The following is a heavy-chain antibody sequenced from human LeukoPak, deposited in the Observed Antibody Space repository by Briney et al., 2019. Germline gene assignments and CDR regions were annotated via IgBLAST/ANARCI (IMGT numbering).Heavy chain of an antibody. V-gene: IGHV4-39*07. J-gene: IGHJ4*02. CDR2: INHSGST. CDR1: GGSISSSSYY. CDR3: ARGRRAPRTRFDY. Sequence: SETLSLTCTVSGGSISSSSYYWGWIRQPPGKGLEWIGEINHSGSTNYNPSLKSRVTISVDTSKNQFSLKLSSVTAADTAVYYCARGRRAPRTRFDYWGQGTLVTVSS.